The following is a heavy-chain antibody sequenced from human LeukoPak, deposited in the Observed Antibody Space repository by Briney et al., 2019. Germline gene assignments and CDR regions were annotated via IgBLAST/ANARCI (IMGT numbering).Heavy chain of an antibody. Sequence: APLRPSSSPSVSTFTPNYTHWVAQSPGRRLEWMGLINPHTGAANYTQSFQGRGTLTRDTSSSTAYMHLSSLRFDDTAVYYCARGKSGYSPWGQGTPVTVSS. V-gene: IGHV1-2*02. D-gene: IGHD3-22*01. J-gene: IGHJ4*02. CDR1: VSTFTPNY. CDR2: INPHTGAA. CDR3: ARGKSGYSP.